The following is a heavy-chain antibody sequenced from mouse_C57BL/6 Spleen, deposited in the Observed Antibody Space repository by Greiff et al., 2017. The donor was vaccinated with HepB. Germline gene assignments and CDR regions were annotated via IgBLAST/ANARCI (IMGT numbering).Heavy chain of an antibody. CDR1: GYSIPSGYY. Sequence: EVKLQESGPGLVKPSQSLSLTCSVTGYSIPSGYYWNWIRLFPGNKLEWMGYISYDGSNKYNPSLKNRISITRDTSKNQFFLKLNSVTTEYTATYDCARGGLPYSYPLDSWGKVTSLTISS. D-gene: IGHD3-3*01. CDR3: ARGGLPYSYPLDS. J-gene: IGHJ4*01. V-gene: IGHV3-6*01. CDR2: ISYDGSN.